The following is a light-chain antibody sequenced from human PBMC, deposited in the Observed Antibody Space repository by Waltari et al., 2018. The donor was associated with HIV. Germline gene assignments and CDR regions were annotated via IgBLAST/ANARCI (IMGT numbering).Light chain of an antibody. Sequence: MTQSPSSLSASVGDRVNLTCRASQTVTGYLNWYQQKPGRAPNLLIYGASTLQSGVPSRFSGSGSVTDYTLTISSLQPEDFATYFCQQSYSIPYTFGLGTKLEIK. CDR3: QQSYSIPYT. J-gene: IGKJ2*01. CDR1: QTVTGY. CDR2: GAS. V-gene: IGKV1-39*01.